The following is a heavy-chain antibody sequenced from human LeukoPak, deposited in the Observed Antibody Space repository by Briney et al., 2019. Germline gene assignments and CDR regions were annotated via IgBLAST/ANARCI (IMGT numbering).Heavy chain of an antibody. Sequence: SETLSLTCTVSGGSISSSSYYWGWIRQPPGKGLEWIGSIYYSGSTNYNPSLKSRVTISVDTSKNQFSLKLSSVTAADTAVYYCAREILAANHNWFDPWGQGTLVTVSS. CDR1: GGSISSSSYY. D-gene: IGHD2-15*01. CDR3: AREILAANHNWFDP. V-gene: IGHV4-39*07. CDR2: IYYSGST. J-gene: IGHJ5*02.